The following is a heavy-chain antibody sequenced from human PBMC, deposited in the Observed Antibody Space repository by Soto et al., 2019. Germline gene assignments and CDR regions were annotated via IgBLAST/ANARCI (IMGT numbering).Heavy chain of an antibody. CDR3: TRDNNYAIDH. D-gene: IGHD5-18*01. V-gene: IGHV3-48*01. Sequence: PGGSLRLSCEASGFTFSSYGMHWVRQAPGKGLEWLSYISNSGTTIDDADSVKGRFTVSRDNAKNTLYVQMSSLRVEDTAVYYCTRDNNYAIDHWGQGMLVTVSS. CDR1: GFTFSSYG. CDR2: ISNSGTTI. J-gene: IGHJ4*02.